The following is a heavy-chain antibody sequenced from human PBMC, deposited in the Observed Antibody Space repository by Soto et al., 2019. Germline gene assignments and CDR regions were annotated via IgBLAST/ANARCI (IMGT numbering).Heavy chain of an antibody. V-gene: IGHV1-46*01. D-gene: IGHD4-17*01. CDR1: GYTFTSYY. CDR2: INPSGGST. CDR3: ARDLSTVVTPAPYYYYGMDV. Sequence: ASVKVSCKASGYTFTSYYMHWVRQAPGQGLEWMGIINPSGGSTSYAQKFQGRVTMTRDTSTSTVYMELSSLRSEDTAVYYCARDLSTVVTPAPYYYYGMDVWGQGTTVTVSS. J-gene: IGHJ6*02.